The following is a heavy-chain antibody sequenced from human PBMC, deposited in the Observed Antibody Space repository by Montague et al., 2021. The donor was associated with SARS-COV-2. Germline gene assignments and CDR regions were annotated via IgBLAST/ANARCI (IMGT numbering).Heavy chain of an antibody. Sequence: SETLSLTCAVYGGSFSDYYWSWIRQPPGKGLEWIGEINHSGSTNYNPSLKSRVTISVDTSKNQFSLKLSSVTAADTAVYYCARGRAVTTFYYYYYGMDVWGQGTPVTVSS. CDR3: ARGRAVTTFYYYYYGMDV. CDR1: GGSFSDYY. V-gene: IGHV4-34*01. J-gene: IGHJ6*02. D-gene: IGHD4-17*01. CDR2: INHSGST.